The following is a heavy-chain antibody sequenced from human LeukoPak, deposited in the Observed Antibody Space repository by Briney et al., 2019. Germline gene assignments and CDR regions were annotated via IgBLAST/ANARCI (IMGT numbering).Heavy chain of an antibody. CDR2: ITGAGSST. J-gene: IGHJ4*02. D-gene: IGHD5-18*01. V-gene: IGHV3-23*01. Sequence: GGSLVLSCAASGFTFKSYGMTWVRQVPGKGLEWVSSITGAGSSTKYADSVNGRFTISRDNSKNTLSLQMTGLRAEDTAVYYCARKVAVAMDLDYWGQGTLVTVSS. CDR3: ARKVAVAMDLDY. CDR1: GFTFKSYG.